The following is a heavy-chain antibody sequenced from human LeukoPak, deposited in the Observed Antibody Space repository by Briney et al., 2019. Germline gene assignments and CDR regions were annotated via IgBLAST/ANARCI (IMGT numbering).Heavy chain of an antibody. Sequence: ASVKVSCKASGGTFSSYAISRVRQAPGQGLEWMGGIIPIFGTANYAQKFQGRVTITTDESTSTAYMELSSLRSEDTAVYYCARGVGGANWFDPWGQGTLVTVSS. CDR2: IIPIFGTA. CDR1: GGTFSSYA. J-gene: IGHJ5*02. CDR3: ARGVGGANWFDP. D-gene: IGHD3-16*01. V-gene: IGHV1-69*05.